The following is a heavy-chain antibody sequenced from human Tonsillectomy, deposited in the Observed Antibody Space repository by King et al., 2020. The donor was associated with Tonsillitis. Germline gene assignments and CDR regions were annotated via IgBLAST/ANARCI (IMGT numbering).Heavy chain of an antibody. CDR1: GYSFTSYW. Sequence: VQLVESGAEVKKPGESLRISCKVSGYSFTSYWISWVRQMPGKGLEWMGRIDHSDSYTNYSTSFQGHVTISADKSISTAYLQWSSLKASDTAMYYCARHRSPVTTFHWGQGTLVTVSS. CDR3: ARHRSPVTTFH. J-gene: IGHJ4*02. V-gene: IGHV5-10-1*03. CDR2: IDHSDSYT. D-gene: IGHD4-11*01.